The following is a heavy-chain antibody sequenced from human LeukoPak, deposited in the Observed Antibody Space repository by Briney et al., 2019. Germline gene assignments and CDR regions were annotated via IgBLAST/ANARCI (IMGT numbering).Heavy chain of an antibody. CDR1: GFTFTNYA. D-gene: IGHD3-10*01. V-gene: IGHV3-30-3*01. CDR2: ISYDGSNK. Sequence: PGGSLRLSCAASGFTFTNYAIHWVRQAPGKGLEWVAIISYDGSNKYYADSVKGRFTVSRDNSKNTLYLQMNSLRAEDTAVYYCARRHYYGSGSPNYYYGMDVWGQGTTVTVSS. CDR3: ARRHYYGSGSPNYYYGMDV. J-gene: IGHJ6*02.